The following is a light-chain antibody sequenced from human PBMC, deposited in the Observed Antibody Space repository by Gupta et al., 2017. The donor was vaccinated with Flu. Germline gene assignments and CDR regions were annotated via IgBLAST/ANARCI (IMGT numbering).Light chain of an antibody. CDR2: KAS. V-gene: IGKV1-5*03. J-gene: IGKJ1*01. Sequence: PSTLSAYVGDRVTITCRASQSLSSWLAWYQQKPGKAPKLLIYKASSLESGVPSRFSGSGSGTEFTLTISSLQPDDFATYYCQQYNSYSGTFGQGTKVEIK. CDR3: QQYNSYSGT. CDR1: QSLSSW.